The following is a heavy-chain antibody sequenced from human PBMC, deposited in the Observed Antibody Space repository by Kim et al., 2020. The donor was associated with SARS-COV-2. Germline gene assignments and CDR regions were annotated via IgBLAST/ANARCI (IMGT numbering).Heavy chain of an antibody. CDR3: VRQSDLGQWYHFDY. Sequence: SETLSLTCSVSGDSVTNDLHYWVWVRQPPVKGLEWIGNVHISGQTSLNPSLQSRVTLSLETAKNQFSLNLTSVTAADTATYFCVRQSDLGQWYHFDYWGQGSLVIVSS. V-gene: IGHV4-39*07. D-gene: IGHD2-15*01. CDR1: GDSVTNDLHY. CDR2: VHISGQT. J-gene: IGHJ4*03.